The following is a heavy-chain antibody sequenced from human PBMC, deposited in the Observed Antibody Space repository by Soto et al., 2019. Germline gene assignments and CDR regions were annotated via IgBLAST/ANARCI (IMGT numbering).Heavy chain of an antibody. CDR1: GFSLSTSGVG. V-gene: IGHV2-5*02. Sequence: QITLKESGPTVVNPTQTLTLTCTVSGFSLSTSGVGVGWIRQTPGKALEWLGLTYWDCDKRYSPSLKSRLTLMKDTSKNQVVIIMTNMDPVYTDTYYCVQNHKWLRFEYWGQGTLVTVSS. J-gene: IGHJ4*02. CDR2: TYWDCDK. D-gene: IGHD5-12*01. CDR3: VQNHKWLRFEY.